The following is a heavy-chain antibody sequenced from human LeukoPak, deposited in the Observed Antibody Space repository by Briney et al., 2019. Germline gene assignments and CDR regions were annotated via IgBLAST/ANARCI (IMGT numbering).Heavy chain of an antibody. J-gene: IGHJ4*02. V-gene: IGHV1-8*01. CDR3: ARAPRSFDPFDY. D-gene: IGHD3-9*01. CDR1: GYTFTSYD. CDR2: MNPNSGNT. Sequence: ASVKVSCKASGYTFTSYDINWVRQATGQGLEWMGWMNPNSGNTGYAQKLQGRVTMTTDTSTSTAYMELRSLRSDDTAVYYCARAPRSFDPFDYWGQGTLVTVSS.